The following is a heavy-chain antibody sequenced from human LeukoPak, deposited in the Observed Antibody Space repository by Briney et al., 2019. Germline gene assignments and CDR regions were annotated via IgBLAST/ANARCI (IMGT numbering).Heavy chain of an antibody. CDR3: ARDLRGDIVVVPAAPDY. CDR2: ISSNGGST. Sequence: PGGSLRLSCAASGFTFSSYAMHWVRQAPGKGLEYVSAISSNGGSTYYANSVKGRFTISRDNSKNTLYLQMGSLRAEDMAVYYCARDLRGDIVVVPAAPDYWGQGTLVTVSS. D-gene: IGHD2-2*01. J-gene: IGHJ4*02. CDR1: GFTFSSYA. V-gene: IGHV3-64*01.